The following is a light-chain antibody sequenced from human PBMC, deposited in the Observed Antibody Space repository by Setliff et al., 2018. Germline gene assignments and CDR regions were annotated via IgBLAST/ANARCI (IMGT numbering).Light chain of an antibody. CDR2: EVD. J-gene: IGLJ3*02. Sequence: SALAQPRSVSGSPGQSVTISCTGTSSDVGGYNYVSWYQQRPGKAPKLMIYEVDKRPSGVPDRFSGSKSGNTASLTISGLQTEDEVDYYCCSYAGSFTWVFGGGTQRTVL. CDR1: SSDVGGYNY. CDR3: CSYAGSFTWV. V-gene: IGLV2-11*01.